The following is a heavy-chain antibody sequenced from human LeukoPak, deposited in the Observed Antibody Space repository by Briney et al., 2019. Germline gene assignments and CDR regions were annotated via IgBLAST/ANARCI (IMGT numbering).Heavy chain of an antibody. J-gene: IGHJ5*02. D-gene: IGHD2-2*01. CDR2: ISAYNGNT. CDR3: ATSLGYCSSTSCSPNWFDP. Sequence: ASVKVSCKASGYTFTSYGISWVRQAPGQGLEWMGWISAYNGNTNNAQKLQGRVTMTTDTSTSTAYMELRSLRSDDTAVYYCATSLGYCSSTSCSPNWFDPWGQGTLVTVSS. CDR1: GYTFTSYG. V-gene: IGHV1-18*01.